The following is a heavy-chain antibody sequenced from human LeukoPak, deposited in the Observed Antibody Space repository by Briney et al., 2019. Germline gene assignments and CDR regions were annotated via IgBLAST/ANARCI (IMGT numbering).Heavy chain of an antibody. CDR3: AKDVRIAARQAANYFDY. CDR2: ISGSGGST. D-gene: IGHD6-6*01. Sequence: GGSLRLSCAASGFTFSSYAMSWVRQAPGKGLEWVSAISGSGGSTYYADSVKGRFTISRDNSKNTLYLQMNSLRAEDTAVYYCAKDVRIAARQAANYFDYWGQGTLVTVSP. V-gene: IGHV3-23*01. J-gene: IGHJ4*02. CDR1: GFTFSSYA.